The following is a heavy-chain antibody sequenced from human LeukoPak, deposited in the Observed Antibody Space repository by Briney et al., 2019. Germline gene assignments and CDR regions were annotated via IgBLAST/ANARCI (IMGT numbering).Heavy chain of an antibody. V-gene: IGHV3-21*01. Sequence: GGSLRLSCAASGFTFSSYRRHWVGQAPGKGLEWVSAICGSSSYIYYADSVKGRFTISRDNAKNPLYLQMNSLRAEDTAVYYCTRAYYRKFVRDNAFDIWRRGTMVSVPS. J-gene: IGHJ3*02. CDR1: GFTFSSYR. D-gene: IGHD1-14*01. CDR3: TRAYYRKFVRDNAFDI. CDR2: ICGSSSYI.